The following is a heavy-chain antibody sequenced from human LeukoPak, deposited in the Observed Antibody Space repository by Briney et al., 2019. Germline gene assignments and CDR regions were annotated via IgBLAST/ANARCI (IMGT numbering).Heavy chain of an antibody. Sequence: GGSLRLSCAVSGLTFSSSWMDWVRQAPGKGLEWVSAISGSGGSTYYADSVKGRFTISRDNSKNTLYLQMNSLRAEDTAVYYCAKVPDFYGSGKPGYYFDYWGQGTLVTVSS. V-gene: IGHV3-23*01. CDR1: GLTFSSSW. CDR2: ISGSGGST. CDR3: AKVPDFYGSGKPGYYFDY. D-gene: IGHD3-10*01. J-gene: IGHJ4*02.